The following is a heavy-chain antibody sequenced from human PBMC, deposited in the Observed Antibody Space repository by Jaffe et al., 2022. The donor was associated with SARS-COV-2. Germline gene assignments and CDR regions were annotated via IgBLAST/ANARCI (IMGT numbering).Heavy chain of an antibody. CDR2: ISSSGSTI. J-gene: IGHJ3*02. Sequence: EVQLVESGGGLVQPGGSLRLSCAASGFTFSSYEMNWVRQAPGKGLEWVSYISSSGSTIYYADSVKGRFTISRDNAKNSLYLQMNSLRAEDTAVYYCARDESIAAQQPVGSRRKDAFDIWGQGTMVTVSS. CDR1: GFTFSSYE. V-gene: IGHV3-48*03. CDR3: ARDESIAAQQPVGSRRKDAFDI. D-gene: IGHD6-6*01.